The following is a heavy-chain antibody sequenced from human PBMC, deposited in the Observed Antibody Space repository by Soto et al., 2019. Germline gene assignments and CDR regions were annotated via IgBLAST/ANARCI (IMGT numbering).Heavy chain of an antibody. V-gene: IGHV1-3*01. D-gene: IGHD3-22*01. Sequence: ASVKVSCKASGYTFTSYAMHWVRQAPGQRLEWMGWINAGNGNTKYSQKFQGRVTITRDTSASTAYMELSSLRSEDTAVYYCARALYYDSSGYHYYYYYGMDVWGQGTTVTVSS. J-gene: IGHJ6*02. CDR1: GYTFTSYA. CDR3: ARALYYDSSGYHYYYYYGMDV. CDR2: INAGNGNT.